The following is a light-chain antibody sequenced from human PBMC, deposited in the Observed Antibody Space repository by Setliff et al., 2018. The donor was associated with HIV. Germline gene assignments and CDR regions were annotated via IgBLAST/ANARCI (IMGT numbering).Light chain of an antibody. CDR2: GAS. J-gene: IGKJ4*01. CDR3: QQYGSSPALT. CDR1: QSVSSSY. Sequence: EIVLTQSPGTLSLSPGERATLSCRASQSVSSSYLAWYQQKPGQAPRLLIYGASSRATGIPDRFSASGSGTDFTLTISRLEPEDFAVYYCQQYGSSPALTFGGGTKVDI. V-gene: IGKV3-20*01.